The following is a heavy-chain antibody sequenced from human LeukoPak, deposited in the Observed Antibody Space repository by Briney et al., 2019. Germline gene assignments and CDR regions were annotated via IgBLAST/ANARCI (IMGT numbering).Heavy chain of an antibody. CDR3: VSTSPKYYYESSGYSSLFDN. D-gene: IGHD3-22*01. Sequence: SETLSLTCAVYGGSFSGYYWNWIRQPPGKGLEWIGEINHSGSTNYNPSLKSRVTISVDTSKNQFSLKLRSVTAADTALYYCVSTSPKYYYESSGYSSLFDNWGQGTLVTVSS. V-gene: IGHV4-34*01. CDR1: GGSFSGYY. CDR2: INHSGST. J-gene: IGHJ4*02.